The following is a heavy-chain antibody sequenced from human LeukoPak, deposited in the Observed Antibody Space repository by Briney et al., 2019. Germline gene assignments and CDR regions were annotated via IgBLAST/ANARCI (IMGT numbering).Heavy chain of an antibody. CDR3: ARDRTLRGYSDYDPFDY. CDR1: GGSISNYY. Sequence: SETLSLTCTVSGGSISNYYWNWIRQPAGKGLEWIGRIYSSGSTNYNPSLKSRVTMSVDTSKNQFSLKLTSVTAADTAVYYCARDRTLRGYSDYDPFDYWGQGTLVTVSS. J-gene: IGHJ4*02. D-gene: IGHD5-12*01. CDR2: IYSSGST. V-gene: IGHV4-4*07.